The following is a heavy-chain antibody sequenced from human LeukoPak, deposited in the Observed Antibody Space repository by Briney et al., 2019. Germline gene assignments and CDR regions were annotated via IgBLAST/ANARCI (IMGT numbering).Heavy chain of an antibody. CDR2: IYPGDPDT. J-gene: IGHJ6*03. D-gene: IGHD6-13*01. CDR3: ARPRIAAAGNVYYMDV. CDR1: GYSFTSYW. Sequence: GESLKISCKGPGYSFTSYWIGWVRQMPGKGLEWMGIIYPGDPDTRYSPSFQGQVTISADKSISTAYLQWSSLKASDTAMYYCARPRIAAAGNVYYMDVWGKGTTVTVSS. V-gene: IGHV5-51*01.